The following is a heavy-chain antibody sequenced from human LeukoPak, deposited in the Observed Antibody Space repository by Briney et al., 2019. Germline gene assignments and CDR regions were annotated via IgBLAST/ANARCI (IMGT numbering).Heavy chain of an antibody. CDR3: AKDKKYTSSWHHFDY. V-gene: IGHV3-43*02. CDR1: GFTFDDYA. J-gene: IGHJ4*02. CDR2: ITGDGGST. Sequence: PGGSLRLSRAASGFTFDDYAMHWVRQAPGKGLEWVSLITGDGGSTYYADSVKGRFTVSRDNSKNSLYLQMNSLRTEDTALYYCAKDKKYTSSWHHFDYWGQGTLVTVSS. D-gene: IGHD6-13*01.